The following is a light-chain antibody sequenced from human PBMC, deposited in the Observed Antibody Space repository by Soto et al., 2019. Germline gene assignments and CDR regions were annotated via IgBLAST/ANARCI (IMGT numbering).Light chain of an antibody. V-gene: IGKV1-17*01. Sequence: DTQVTQSPSSLSASIGDRVSITCRASLDIGNDLDWYQQKPGKAPKRLLYHTSTLQSGVPSRFSGAGSGAEFTLTINGLQSEDFATYFCLQHKSYPWTFGQGTKVEL. J-gene: IGKJ1*01. CDR3: LQHKSYPWT. CDR2: HTS. CDR1: LDIGND.